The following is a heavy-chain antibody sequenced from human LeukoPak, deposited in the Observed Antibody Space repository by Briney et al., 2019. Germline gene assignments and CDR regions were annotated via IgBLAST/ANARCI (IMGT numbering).Heavy chain of an antibody. V-gene: IGHV3-7*01. CDR1: GFTFSTYW. Sequence: GGSLRLSCAASGFTFSTYWMSWVRQAPGKGLEWVANINQDGSEQYYVDSVKGRFTISRDNSKNTLYLQMNSLRAEDTAVYYCTENYGDYGHRFDYWGQGTLVTVSS. CDR2: INQDGSEQ. D-gene: IGHD4-17*01. CDR3: TENYGDYGHRFDY. J-gene: IGHJ4*02.